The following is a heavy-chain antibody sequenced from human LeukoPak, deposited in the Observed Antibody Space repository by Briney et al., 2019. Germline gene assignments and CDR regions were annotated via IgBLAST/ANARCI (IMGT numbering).Heavy chain of an antibody. J-gene: IGHJ6*03. V-gene: IGHV4-4*07. Sequence: SETLSLTCTVSGGSISSYYWSWIRQPAGKGLEWIGRIYTSGSTNYNPSLKSRVTMSVDTSKNQFSLKLSSVTAADTAVYYCARRGWQTDYYYYYYMDVWGKGTTVTISS. CDR3: ARRGWQTDYYYYYYMDV. CDR1: GGSISSYY. CDR2: IYTSGST. D-gene: IGHD2-15*01.